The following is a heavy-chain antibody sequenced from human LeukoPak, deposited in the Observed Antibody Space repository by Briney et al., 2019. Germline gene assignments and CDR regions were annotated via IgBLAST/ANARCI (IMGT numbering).Heavy chain of an antibody. D-gene: IGHD2-15*01. Sequence: PGGSLRLSCAASGFTFSNAWMSWVRQAPGKGLEWVGRIKSKTDGGTTDYAAPVKGRFTISRDDSKNTLYLQMNSLKTEDTAVYYCTTDGVVVVAATSWVDIWGQGTMVTVSS. CDR1: GFTFSNAW. V-gene: IGHV3-15*01. J-gene: IGHJ3*02. CDR3: TTDGVVVVAATSWVDI. CDR2: IKSKTDGGTT.